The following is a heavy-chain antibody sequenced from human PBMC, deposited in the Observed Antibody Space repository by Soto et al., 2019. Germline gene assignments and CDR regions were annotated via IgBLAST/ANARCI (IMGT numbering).Heavy chain of an antibody. D-gene: IGHD3-10*01. V-gene: IGHV4-59*12. Sequence: SETLSLTCTVSGGSISNYFWSWIRQPPGKGLEWIGYVYDSGSTNYNPSLQSRVILSLDTSNNQFSLKLSSVTAADTAVYYCARGGSKLNITMVRGVISCDPWGQGTLVTVSS. CDR1: GGSISNYF. J-gene: IGHJ5*02. CDR2: VYDSGST. CDR3: ARGGSKLNITMVRGVISCDP.